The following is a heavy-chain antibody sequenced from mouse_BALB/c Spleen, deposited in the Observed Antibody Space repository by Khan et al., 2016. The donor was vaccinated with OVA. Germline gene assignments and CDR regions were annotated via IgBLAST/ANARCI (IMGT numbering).Heavy chain of an antibody. CDR3: ARGYDFFAS. D-gene: IGHD2-14*01. CDR1: GYSFTLYY. CDR2: INPKTDNI. V-gene: IGHV1-26*01. Sequence: EVQLVESGPDLVKPGASVKISCKASGYSFTLYYMSWVKQSHGKSLEWIGRINPKTDNINYYQEFKGRAILTVDKSSNTAYMELRSLTSEDSAVYFCARGYDFFASWGQGTLVTVSA. J-gene: IGHJ3*01.